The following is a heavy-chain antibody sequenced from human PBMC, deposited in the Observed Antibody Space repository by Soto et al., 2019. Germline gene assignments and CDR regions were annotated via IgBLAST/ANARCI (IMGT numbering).Heavy chain of an antibody. CDR2: ISAYNGNT. V-gene: IGHV1-18*01. D-gene: IGHD3-22*01. Sequence: GASVKVSCKASGYTFTSYGISWVRQAPGQGLEWMGWISAYNGNTNYAQKLQGRVTMTTDTSTSTAYMELRSLRSDDTAVYYCASVFSLTYYYDSSGLEEAFDIWGQGTMVTVSS. J-gene: IGHJ3*02. CDR1: GYTFTSYG. CDR3: ASVFSLTYYYDSSGLEEAFDI.